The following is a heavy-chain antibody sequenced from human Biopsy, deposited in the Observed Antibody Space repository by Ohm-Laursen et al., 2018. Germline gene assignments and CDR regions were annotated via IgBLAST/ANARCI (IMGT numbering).Heavy chain of an antibody. Sequence: SVKASRTPSSYTFTVFNIHWMRQAPGQGLEWLGYINCKTGATNYAQKFQGTVTMTRDTSISTAYLALGSLRSADTAIYYCARDPLNGHKHFDYWGQGSLVTVSS. V-gene: IGHV1-2*02. CDR1: SYTFTVFN. J-gene: IGHJ4*02. CDR2: INCKTGAT. D-gene: IGHD2-8*01. CDR3: ARDPLNGHKHFDY.